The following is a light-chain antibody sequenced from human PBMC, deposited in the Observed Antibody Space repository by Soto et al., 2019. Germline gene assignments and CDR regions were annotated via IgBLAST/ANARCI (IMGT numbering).Light chain of an antibody. Sequence: DIQMTQSPSTLSSSVGDRATITCRASQSISSWLAWYQQQPGKDPKLLIHEASRLESGVPSSFGGSESCTEFTLSISGLHSDDYASYYCEHDPNFPLTFGGGTTVEIK. V-gene: IGKV1-5*01. J-gene: IGKJ4*01. CDR3: EHDPNFPLT. CDR1: QSISSW. CDR2: EAS.